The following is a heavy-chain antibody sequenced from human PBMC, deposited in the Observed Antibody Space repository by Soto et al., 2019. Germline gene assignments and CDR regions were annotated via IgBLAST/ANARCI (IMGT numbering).Heavy chain of an antibody. D-gene: IGHD3-9*01. CDR2: ISAYNGNT. CDR3: ARVHEDDILPGYGEGYFDY. Sequence: ASVKVSCKASGYTFTSYGISWVRQAPGQGLEWMGWISAYNGNTNYAQKLQGRVTMTTDTSTSTAYMELRSLRSDDTAVYYRARVHEDDILPGYGEGYFDYWGHGTLVTVSS. CDR1: GYTFTSYG. V-gene: IGHV1-18*01. J-gene: IGHJ4*01.